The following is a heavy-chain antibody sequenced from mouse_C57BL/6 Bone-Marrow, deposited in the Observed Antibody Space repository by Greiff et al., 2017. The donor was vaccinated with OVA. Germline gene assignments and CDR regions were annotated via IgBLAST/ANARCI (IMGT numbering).Heavy chain of an antibody. CDR1: GYTFTDYY. J-gene: IGHJ1*03. CDR3: ARSDYYGSYWYFDV. V-gene: IGHV1-19*01. D-gene: IGHD1-1*01. CDR2: INPYNGGT. Sequence: EVHLVESGPVLVKPGASVKMSCKASGYTFTDYYMNWVKQSHGKSLEWIGVINPYNGGTSYNQKFKGKATLTVDKSSSTAYMELNSLTSEDSAVYYCARSDYYGSYWYFDVWGTGTTVTVSS.